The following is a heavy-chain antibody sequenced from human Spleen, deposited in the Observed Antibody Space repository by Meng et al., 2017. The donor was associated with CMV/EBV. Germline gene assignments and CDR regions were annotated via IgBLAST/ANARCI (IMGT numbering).Heavy chain of an antibody. D-gene: IGHD2-2*01. CDR3: ARGRGKYCSSTSCYGRGHGNYYGMDV. Sequence: ASVKVSCKASGYTFTSYDINWVRQATGQGLEWMGWMSPNSGNTGYAQKFQGRVTMTRNTSISTAYMELSSLRSEDTAVYYCARGRGKYCSSTSCYGRGHGNYYGMDVWGQGTTVTVSS. CDR1: GYTFTSYD. J-gene: IGHJ6*02. V-gene: IGHV1-8*01. CDR2: MSPNSGNT.